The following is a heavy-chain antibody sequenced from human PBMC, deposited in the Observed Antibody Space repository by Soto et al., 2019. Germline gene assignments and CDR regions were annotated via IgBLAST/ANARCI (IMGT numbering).Heavy chain of an antibody. CDR2: IYYSGST. J-gene: IGHJ4*02. D-gene: IGHD6-19*01. Sequence: SETLSLTCTVSGGSISSGDYYWSWIRQPPGKGLEWIGYIYYSGSTYYNPSLKSRVTTSVDTSKNQFSLKLSSVTAADTAVYYCARGPGYSSGPYWGQGTLVTVSS. CDR3: ARGPGYSSGPY. V-gene: IGHV4-30-4*01. CDR1: GGSISSGDYY.